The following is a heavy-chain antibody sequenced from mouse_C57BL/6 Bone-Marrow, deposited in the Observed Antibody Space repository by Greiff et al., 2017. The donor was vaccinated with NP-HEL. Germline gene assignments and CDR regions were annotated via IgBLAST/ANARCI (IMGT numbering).Heavy chain of an antibody. CDR1: GFTFSDYY. Sequence: EVKVVESEGGLVQPGSSMKLSCTASGFTFSDYYMAWVRQVPEKGLEWVANINYDGSSTYYLDSLKSRFIISRDKAKNILYLQMSSLKSEDTATYYCARESTYFDYWGQGTTLTVSS. CDR3: ARESTYFDY. V-gene: IGHV5-16*01. D-gene: IGHD5-1*01. CDR2: INYDGSST. J-gene: IGHJ2*01.